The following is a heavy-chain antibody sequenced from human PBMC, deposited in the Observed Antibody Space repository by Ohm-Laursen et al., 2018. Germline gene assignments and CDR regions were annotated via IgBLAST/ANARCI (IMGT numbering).Heavy chain of an antibody. CDR2: MNPNSGNT. Sequence: SVKVSCKASGYTFTSYDINWVRQASGQGLEWMGWMNPNSGNTGYAQKFQGRVTMTRNTSISTAYMELSSLRSEDTAVYYCTRGGYSSSWTPDCWGQGTLVTVSS. CDR3: TRGGYSSSWTPDC. CDR1: GYTFTSYD. J-gene: IGHJ4*02. V-gene: IGHV1-8*01. D-gene: IGHD6-13*01.